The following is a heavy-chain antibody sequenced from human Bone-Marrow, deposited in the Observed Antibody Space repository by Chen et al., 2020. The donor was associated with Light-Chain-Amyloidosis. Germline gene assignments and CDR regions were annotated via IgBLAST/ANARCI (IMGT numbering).Heavy chain of an antibody. J-gene: IGHJ4*02. CDR2: IKPKSGGT. D-gene: IGHD1-26*01. V-gene: IGHV1-2*02. CDR1: GYTFTGYI. CDR3: AVGDICLDH. Sequence: QVRLLQSGAEVKKPGASVKVSCKASGYTFTGYIVHWVRQAPGQGLEMMGWIKPKSGGTKYTQKFQGRVTMSRDTSTSTAYMELTRLRSGDTAVYYCAVGDICLDHWGQGTQVTVTS.